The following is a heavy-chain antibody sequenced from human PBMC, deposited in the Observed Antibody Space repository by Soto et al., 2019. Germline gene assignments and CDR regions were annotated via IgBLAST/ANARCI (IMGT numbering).Heavy chain of an antibody. Sequence: SETLSLTCSVSGDSINSGDYYCTWMRQAPGKGLQWVGHVYFSVSTNYNRSRKSRVTISLDACKNQFSLKLRSVTAGDTAVYYCARAPVDTYMISWSEPWGQETLVTVPS. CDR1: GDSINSGDYY. D-gene: IGHD5-18*01. CDR3: ARAPVDTYMISWSEP. V-gene: IGHV4-61*08. J-gene: IGHJ5*02. CDR2: VYFSVST.